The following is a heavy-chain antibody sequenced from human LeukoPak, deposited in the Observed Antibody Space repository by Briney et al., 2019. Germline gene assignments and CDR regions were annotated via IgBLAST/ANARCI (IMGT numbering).Heavy chain of an antibody. CDR1: GFTFSSYG. J-gene: IGHJ4*02. V-gene: IGHV3-33*06. CDR3: AKDRETTPSGTFDS. D-gene: IGHD1-1*01. Sequence: PGRSLRLSCAASGFTFSSYGMHWVRQAPGKGLEWVAVIWYDGSNKYYADSVKGRFTISRDNSNNTLYLRMNSLRAEDTGVYYCAKDRETTPSGTFDSWGQGTLVTVSS. CDR2: IWYDGSNK.